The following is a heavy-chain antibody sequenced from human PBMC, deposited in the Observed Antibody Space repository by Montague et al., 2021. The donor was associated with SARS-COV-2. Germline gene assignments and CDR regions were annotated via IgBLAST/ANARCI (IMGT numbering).Heavy chain of an antibody. CDR3: AREDRWNWFDP. J-gene: IGHJ5*02. Sequence: SETLSLTCTVSGGSINSDYWSWIRQPPGKGLEWIGYIYYRGSTNYNPSLKGRVTISVDTSKNQFSLKLISVTAADTAVYYCAREDRWNWFDPWGQGILVTVSS. CDR1: GGSINSDY. D-gene: IGHD5-24*01. V-gene: IGHV4-59*01. CDR2: IYYRGST.